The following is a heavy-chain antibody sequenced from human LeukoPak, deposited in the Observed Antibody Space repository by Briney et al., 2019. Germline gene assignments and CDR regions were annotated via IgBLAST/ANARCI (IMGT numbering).Heavy chain of an antibody. CDR3: ARDDELGYCSSTSCLLFDY. D-gene: IGHD2-2*01. Sequence: NGNTNYAQKLQGRVTMTTDTSTSTAYMELRSLRSDDTAVYYCARDDELGYCSSTSCLLFDYWGQGTLVTVSS. J-gene: IGHJ4*02. CDR2: NGNT. V-gene: IGHV1-18*01.